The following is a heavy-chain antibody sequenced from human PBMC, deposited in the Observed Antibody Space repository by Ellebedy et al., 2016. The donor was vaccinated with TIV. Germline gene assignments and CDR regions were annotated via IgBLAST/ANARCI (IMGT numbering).Heavy chain of an antibody. CDR3: ARGDYGGNSGY. CDR2: ISAYNGNT. Sequence: ASVKVSXXASGYTFINYGISWVRQAPGQGLEWMAWISAYNGNTHYAQKFQGRVTMTTDTSTSTAYMELRSLTSDDTAVYYCARGDYGGNSGYWGQGTLVTVSS. V-gene: IGHV1-18*01. D-gene: IGHD4-23*01. CDR1: GYTFINYG. J-gene: IGHJ4*02.